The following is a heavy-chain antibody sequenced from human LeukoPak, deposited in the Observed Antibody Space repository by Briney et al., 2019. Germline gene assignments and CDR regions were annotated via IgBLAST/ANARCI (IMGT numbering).Heavy chain of an antibody. V-gene: IGHV4-39*01. D-gene: IGHD2-8*02. J-gene: IGHJ3*02. CDR1: GGSISSSSYY. CDR2: IYYSGST. CDR3: ARHRRGGVNDAFDI. Sequence: PSETLSLTCTVSGGSISSSSYYWGWIRQPPGKGLEWIGSIYYSGSTYYNPSLQSRVTISVDTSKNQFSLKLSSVTADDTAVYYCARHRRGGVNDAFDIWGQGTMVTVSS.